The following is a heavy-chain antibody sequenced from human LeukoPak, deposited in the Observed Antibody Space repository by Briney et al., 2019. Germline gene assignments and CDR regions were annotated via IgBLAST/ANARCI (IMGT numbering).Heavy chain of an antibody. CDR1: GDSFSSHY. D-gene: IGHD4-17*01. J-gene: IGHJ3*02. CDR2: ISYIGTT. Sequence: SETLSLTCAVSGDSFSSHYWTWIRQPPGRGLEWIGYISYIGTTNCNPSLKSRVTISIDTSKNQFSLKLSSVTTADTAVYYCARDLVTVTKGFDIWGLGTMVSVSS. V-gene: IGHV4-59*11. CDR3: ARDLVTVTKGFDI.